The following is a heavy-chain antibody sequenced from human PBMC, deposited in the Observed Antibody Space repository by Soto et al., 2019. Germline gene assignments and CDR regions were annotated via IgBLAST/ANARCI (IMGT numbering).Heavy chain of an antibody. CDR3: ARSPGRYYYMDV. CDR1: GFTFSSYD. J-gene: IGHJ6*03. Sequence: GGSLRLSCPASGFTFSSYDMHWVRQATGKGLEWVSAIGTAGDTYYPGSVKGRFTISRENAKNSLYLQMNSLRAGDTAVYYCARSPGRYYYMDVWGKGTTVTVSS. V-gene: IGHV3-13*01. D-gene: IGHD3-10*01. CDR2: IGTAGDT.